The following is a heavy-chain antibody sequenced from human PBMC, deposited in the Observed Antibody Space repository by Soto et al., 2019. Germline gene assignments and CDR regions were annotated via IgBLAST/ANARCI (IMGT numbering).Heavy chain of an antibody. V-gene: IGHV3-9*01. CDR1: GFTFDDYA. CDR3: AKDISYDYTFDY. CDR2: ISWNSGSI. D-gene: IGHD5-12*01. J-gene: IGHJ4*02. Sequence: HPGGSLRLSCAASGFTFDDYAMHWVRQAPGKGLEWVSGISWNSGSIGYADSVKGRFTISRDNAKNSLYLQMNSLRAEDTALYYCAKDISYDYTFDYWGQGTLVTVSS.